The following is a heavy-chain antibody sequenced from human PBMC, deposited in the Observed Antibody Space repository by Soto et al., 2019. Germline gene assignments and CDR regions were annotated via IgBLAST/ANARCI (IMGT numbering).Heavy chain of an antibody. Sequence: QVQLVESGGGVVQPGRSLRLSCEASGFMFTGYAMHWVRQAPGKGMEWVAVMSNDGSDKFYRASVKGRFSISRDIAKNTLFLEMTSLRPEDTALYFCARGRGLAARPQHLDFWGQGTVVTVSS. CDR3: ARGRGLAARPQHLDF. V-gene: IGHV3-30-3*01. J-gene: IGHJ4*02. CDR1: GFMFTGYA. D-gene: IGHD6-6*01. CDR2: MSNDGSDK.